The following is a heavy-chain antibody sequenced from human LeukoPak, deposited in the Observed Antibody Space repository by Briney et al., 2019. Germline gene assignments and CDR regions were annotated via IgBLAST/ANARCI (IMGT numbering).Heavy chain of an antibody. V-gene: IGHV1-18*01. CDR3: ARDFEDAGEFLL. CDR2: ISAYNGNT. J-gene: IGHJ4*02. CDR1: GYTFTRYG. Sequence: ASVNVSCKASGYTFTRYGISWVRQAPGQGLEWMGWISAYNGNTNYAQKLQGRVTMTTDTSTSTAYMELRSLRSDDTAVYYCARDFEDAGEFLLWGQGTLVTVSS. D-gene: IGHD3-9*01.